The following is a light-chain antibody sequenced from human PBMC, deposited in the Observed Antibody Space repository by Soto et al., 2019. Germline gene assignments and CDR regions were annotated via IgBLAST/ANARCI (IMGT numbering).Light chain of an antibody. Sequence: VMTQSPGSLSVSPGERATLSCRASQSVSSNLAWYQQKPGQTPRLLIYGASTRATGIPARFSGSGSGTDFTLTISSLQSEDFAVYYCQQYDNWPWTFGQGTKVDIK. CDR2: GAS. J-gene: IGKJ1*01. CDR3: QQYDNWPWT. CDR1: QSVSSN. V-gene: IGKV3-15*01.